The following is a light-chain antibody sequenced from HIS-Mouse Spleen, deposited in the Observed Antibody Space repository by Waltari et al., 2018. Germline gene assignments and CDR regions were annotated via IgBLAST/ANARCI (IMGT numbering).Light chain of an antibody. Sequence: DIQMTQSPSSLSASVGDRVTITCRASQRISNYLAWYQQKPGKVPKLLIYDASTLQSWVPSRFSGSGSGTDFTLTISSLQPEDVATYYCQKYNSAPLFGQGTKVEIK. CDR2: DAS. J-gene: IGKJ1*01. CDR1: QRISNY. V-gene: IGKV1-27*01. CDR3: QKYNSAPL.